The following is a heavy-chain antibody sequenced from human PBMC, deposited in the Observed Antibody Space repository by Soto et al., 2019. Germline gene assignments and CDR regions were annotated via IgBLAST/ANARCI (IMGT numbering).Heavy chain of an antibody. CDR1: GFTFSSYA. CDR3: AGPRKPIRLQIWDAFDI. Sequence: GGSLRLSCAASGFTFSSYAMSWVRQAPGKGLEWVSAISGSGGSTYYADSVKGRFTISRDNSKNTLYLQMNSLRAEDTAVYYCAGPRKPIRLQIWDAFDIWGQGTMVTVSS. V-gene: IGHV3-23*01. J-gene: IGHJ3*02. D-gene: IGHD4-4*01. CDR2: ISGSGGST.